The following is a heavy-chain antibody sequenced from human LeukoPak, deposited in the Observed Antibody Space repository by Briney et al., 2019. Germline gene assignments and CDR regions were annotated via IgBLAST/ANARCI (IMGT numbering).Heavy chain of an antibody. CDR1: GGTFSSYA. D-gene: IGHD2-2*01. J-gene: IGHJ4*02. V-gene: IGHV1-69*04. CDR2: IIPILGIA. CDR3: ASSPSYCSSTSCYSY. Sequence: SVKVSCKASGGTFSSYAMSWVRQAPGQGLEWMGRIIPILGIANYAQKFQGRVTITADKSTSTAYMELSSLRSEDTAVYYCASSPSYCSSTSCYSYWGQGTLVTVSS.